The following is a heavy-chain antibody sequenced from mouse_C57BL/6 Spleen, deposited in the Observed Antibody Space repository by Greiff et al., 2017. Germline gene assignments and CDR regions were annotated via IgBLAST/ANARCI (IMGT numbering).Heavy chain of an antibody. V-gene: IGHV1-64*01. CDR3: ARGTTVVASEY. D-gene: IGHD1-1*01. CDR1: GYTFTSYW. CDR2: IHPTSGST. Sequence: QVQLKQPGAELVKPGASVKLSCKASGYTFTSYWMHWVKQRPGQGLEWIGMIHPTSGSTNYNEKFKSKATLTVDKSSSTAYMQLSSLTSEDSAVYYCARGTTVVASEYWGTGTTLTVSS. J-gene: IGHJ2*01.